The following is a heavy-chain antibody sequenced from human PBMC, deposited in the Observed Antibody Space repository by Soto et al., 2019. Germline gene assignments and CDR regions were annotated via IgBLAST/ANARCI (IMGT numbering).Heavy chain of an antibody. D-gene: IGHD6-13*01. J-gene: IGHJ4*02. CDR2: ISGYNGNT. CDR3: ARRRALGNTWYEDS. V-gene: IGHV1-18*04. Sequence: GAAVKCSWKASGYTFTNYVISWVRQAPGQGLECFGWISGYNGNTNYAQILQGRFTLTTDTSTGTASMELRSLRSDDTAVYYCARRRALGNTWYEDSWAQGTLVTVSS. CDR1: GYTFTNYV.